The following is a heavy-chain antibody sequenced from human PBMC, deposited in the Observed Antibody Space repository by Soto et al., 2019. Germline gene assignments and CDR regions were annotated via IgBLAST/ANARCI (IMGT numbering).Heavy chain of an antibody. CDR3: AASYGSGYRAFDY. J-gene: IGHJ4*02. D-gene: IGHD3-10*01. CDR2: INPIVSMS. CDR1: GDTFSFYT. V-gene: IGHV1-69*02. Sequence: QVQLVQSGTEVKKPGSSVKVSCKASGDTFSFYTINWVRQAPGLGLEWVGRINPIVSMSNYAQKFQGRVSVSADKPTSTAYMELRSLRSDDTAMYFCAASYGSGYRAFDYWGQGALVIVSS.